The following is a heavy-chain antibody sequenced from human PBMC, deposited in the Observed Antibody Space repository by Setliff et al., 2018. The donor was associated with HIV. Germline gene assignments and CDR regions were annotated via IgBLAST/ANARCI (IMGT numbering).Heavy chain of an antibody. CDR1: GYTFTSYA. CDR3: ARGSSGFRSGSYYNTFIDY. D-gene: IGHD3-10*01. Sequence: GASVKVSCKASGYTFTSYAMHWVRQAPGQRLEWMGWINAGNGNTKYSQKFQGRVTITRDTSASTAYMELSSLRSEDTAVYYCARGSSGFRSGSYYNTFIDYWGQGTQVTVSS. V-gene: IGHV1-3*01. CDR2: INAGNGNT. J-gene: IGHJ4*02.